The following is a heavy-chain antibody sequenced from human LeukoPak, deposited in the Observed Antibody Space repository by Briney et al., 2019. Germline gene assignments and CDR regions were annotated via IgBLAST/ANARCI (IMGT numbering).Heavy chain of an antibody. CDR3: ARLCFTYYDILTGYYIRGLYYFDY. J-gene: IGHJ4*02. CDR2: INHSGST. D-gene: IGHD3-9*01. CDR1: GGSFSGYY. Sequence: PSETLSLTCAVYGGSFSGYYWSWIRQPPGKGLEWIGEINHSGSTNYNPSLKSRVTISVDTSKNQFSLKLSSVTAADTAVYYCARLCFTYYDILTGYYIRGLYYFDYWGQGTLVTVSS. V-gene: IGHV4-34*01.